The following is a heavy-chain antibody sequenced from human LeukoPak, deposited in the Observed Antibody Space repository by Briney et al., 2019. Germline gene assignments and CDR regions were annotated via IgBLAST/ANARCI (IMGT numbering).Heavy chain of an antibody. J-gene: IGHJ4*02. CDR3: ARAQGNSFRPFDY. CDR2: IYTSGST. D-gene: IGHD4-11*01. CDR1: GGSISSYY. Sequence: SETLSLTCTVSGGSISSYYWSWIRQPPGKGLEWIGYIYTSGSTNYNPSLKSRVTISVDTSKNQFSLKLSSVTAVDTAVYYCARAQGNSFRPFDYWGQGTLVTVSS. V-gene: IGHV4-4*09.